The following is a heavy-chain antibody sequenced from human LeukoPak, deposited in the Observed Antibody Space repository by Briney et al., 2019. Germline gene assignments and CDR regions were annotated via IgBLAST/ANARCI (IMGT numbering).Heavy chain of an antibody. Sequence: SVKVSCKASGGTFSSYAISWVRQAPGQGLVWMGGIIPIFGTSNYAQKFQGRVTITADESTSTAYMELSSLRSEDTAVYYCARGIVVVPAAPGEVYYYYGMDVWGQGTTVTVSS. D-gene: IGHD2-2*01. V-gene: IGHV1-69*13. CDR3: ARGIVVVPAAPGEVYYYYGMDV. CDR2: IIPIFGTS. CDR1: GGTFSSYA. J-gene: IGHJ6*02.